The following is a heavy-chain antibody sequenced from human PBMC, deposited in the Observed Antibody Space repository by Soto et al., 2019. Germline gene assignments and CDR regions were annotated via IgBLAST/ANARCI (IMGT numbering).Heavy chain of an antibody. CDR2: ISGNGGIT. V-gene: IGHV3-64D*08. CDR3: VKALLVRGIKIRFEYYYGLDV. D-gene: IGHD3-10*01. CDR1: GFTFNNYA. Sequence: GGSLRLSCSASGFTFNNYAMYWVRQAPGKGLECVSTISGNGGITYYADSVKGRFTISRDNSKNTLYLQMSSLRAEDTAVFYCVKALLVRGIKIRFEYYYGLDVWGQGTTVTVSS. J-gene: IGHJ6*02.